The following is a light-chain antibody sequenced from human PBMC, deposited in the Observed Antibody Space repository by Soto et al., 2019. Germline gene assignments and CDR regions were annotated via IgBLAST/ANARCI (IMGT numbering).Light chain of an antibody. Sequence: SVLTQPPSASVTPGQRVTISCSGSSSNIGSNTVNWHQQLPGTAPKLLIYSNNQRPSGVPDRFSGSKSGTSASLAISGLQSEDEADYYCAAWDDSLNGYVFGTGTKVTVL. CDR2: SNN. J-gene: IGLJ1*01. V-gene: IGLV1-44*01. CDR3: AAWDDSLNGYV. CDR1: SSNIGSNT.